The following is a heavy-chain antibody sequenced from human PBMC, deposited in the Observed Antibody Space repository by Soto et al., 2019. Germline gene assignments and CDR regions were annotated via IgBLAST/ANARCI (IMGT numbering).Heavy chain of an antibody. CDR2: IIPIFGTA. J-gene: IGHJ6*02. V-gene: IGHV1-69*13. Sequence: ASVKVSCKASGGTFSSYAISWVRQALGQVLEWMGGIIPIFGTANYAQKFQGRVTITADESTITAYMELSSLRSEDTAVYYCAATEYCTNGVCYGYYYYYGMEVWGQGTTVTVSS. CDR1: GGTFSSYA. CDR3: AATEYCTNGVCYGYYYYYGMEV. D-gene: IGHD2-8*01.